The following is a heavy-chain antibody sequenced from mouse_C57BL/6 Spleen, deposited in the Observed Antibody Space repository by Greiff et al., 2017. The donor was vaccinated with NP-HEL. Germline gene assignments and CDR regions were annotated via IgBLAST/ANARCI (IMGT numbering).Heavy chain of an antibody. CDR2: IDPSDSYT. V-gene: IGHV1-50*01. CDR1: GYTFTSYW. J-gene: IGHJ3*01. Sequence: QVHVKQPGAELVKPGASVKLSCKASGYTFTSYWMQWVKQRPGQGLEWIGEIDPSDSYTNYNQKFKGKATLTVDTSSSTAYMQLSSLTSEDSAVYYCARGEGFAYWGQGTLVTVSA. CDR3: ARGEGFAY.